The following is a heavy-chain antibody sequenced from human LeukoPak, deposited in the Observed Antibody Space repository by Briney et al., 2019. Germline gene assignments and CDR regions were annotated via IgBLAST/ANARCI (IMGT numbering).Heavy chain of an antibody. Sequence: TGGSLRLSCVASGFTFSHSWMTWVRQAPGKGLEWVGHIKEDGSSQNYADSVKGRFTISRDNAKSSLHLQMNGLRAEDTAMYYCVKDSSWFHFDSWGQGTLVTVSS. D-gene: IGHD6-19*01. CDR3: VKDSSWFHFDS. CDR2: IKEDGSSQ. V-gene: IGHV3-7*03. J-gene: IGHJ4*02. CDR1: GFTFSHSW.